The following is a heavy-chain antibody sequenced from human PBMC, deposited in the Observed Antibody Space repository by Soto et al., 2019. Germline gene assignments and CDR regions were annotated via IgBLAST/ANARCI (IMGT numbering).Heavy chain of an antibody. D-gene: IGHD6-19*01. CDR3: AGRPLAVAVSPWFDP. V-gene: IGHV2-26*01. J-gene: IGHJ5*02. CDR1: GLSITDSEMG. Sequence: QVTLKESGPVLVKPTETLTLRCTVSGLSITDSEMGVSWIRQPPGQPLEWLAHIDSSGEKSYRTFLKSRLAISKDTSKSEIVLTMTNMDPADTATYYCAGRPLAVAVSPWFDPWGQGIPVTVSS. CDR2: IDSSGEK.